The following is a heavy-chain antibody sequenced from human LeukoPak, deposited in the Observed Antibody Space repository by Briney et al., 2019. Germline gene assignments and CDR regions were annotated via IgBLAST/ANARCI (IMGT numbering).Heavy chain of an antibody. D-gene: IGHD2-2*01. CDR3: ARGGYQLLSPAGY. CDR2: ISYDGSNK. Sequence: GGSLRLSCAASGFTFSSYAMHWVRQAPGKGLEWVAVISYDGSNKYYADSVKGRFTISRDNSKNTLHLQMNSLRAEDTAVYYCARGGYQLLSPAGYWGQGTLVTVSS. CDR1: GFTFSSYA. V-gene: IGHV3-30*04. J-gene: IGHJ4*02.